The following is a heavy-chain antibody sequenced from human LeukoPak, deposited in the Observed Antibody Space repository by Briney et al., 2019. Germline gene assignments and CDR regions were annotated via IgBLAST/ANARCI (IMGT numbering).Heavy chain of an antibody. CDR3: ARHYGP. D-gene: IGHD3-10*01. J-gene: IGHJ4*02. V-gene: IGHV4-39*01. CDR1: GGSISSSSYY. Sequence: PSGTLSLTCTVSGGSISSSSYYWGWIRQPPGKGLEWIGSIYYSGSTYYNPSLKSRVTISVDTSKNQFSLKLNSVTATDTAAYYCARHYGPWGQGTLVTVSS. CDR2: IYYSGST.